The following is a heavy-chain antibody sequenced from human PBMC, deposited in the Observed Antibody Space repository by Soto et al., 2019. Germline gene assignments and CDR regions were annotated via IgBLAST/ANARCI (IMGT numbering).Heavy chain of an antibody. Sequence: GGSLRLSCAASGFTFSSYWMSWVRQAPGKGLEWVANIKQDGSEKYYVDSVKGRFTISRDNAKNSLYLQMNSLRAEDTAVYYCARDQYDILTGYSDYWGQGTLVTVSS. D-gene: IGHD3-9*01. CDR1: GFTFSSYW. CDR2: IKQDGSEK. V-gene: IGHV3-7*05. J-gene: IGHJ4*02. CDR3: ARDQYDILTGYSDY.